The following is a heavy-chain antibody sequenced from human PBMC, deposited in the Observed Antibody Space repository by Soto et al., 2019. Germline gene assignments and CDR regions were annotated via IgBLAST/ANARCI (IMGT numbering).Heavy chain of an antibody. CDR1: GYAFTGYH. D-gene: IGHD6-6*01. CDR3: AKEATSSSGDWFDP. CDR2: INPHSGGT. J-gene: IGHJ5*02. V-gene: IGHV1-2*02. Sequence: QVQLIQSGPEVKEPGASVRVSCKALGYAFTGYHIHWVRQAPGQGLEWMGWINPHSGGTKFAQKFEGRVTLTRDTSISTTYMDVTRLRPDDTAVYYCAKEATSSSGDWFDPWGQGTLVTVSS.